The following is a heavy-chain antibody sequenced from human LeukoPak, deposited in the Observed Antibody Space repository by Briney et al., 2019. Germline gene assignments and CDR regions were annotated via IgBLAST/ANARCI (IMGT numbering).Heavy chain of an antibody. J-gene: IGHJ4*02. CDR2: ISSSGGSK. CDR1: GFTFSTYG. D-gene: IGHD3-22*01. CDR3: AKDYRVTGDYYDRSGYRGQQDY. Sequence: GGSLRLSCAASGFTFSTYGMSWVRQAPGKGLEWVSGISSSGGSKYYADSVKGRFTISRDNSKNTLFLQMNSLRAEDTAVYYCAKDYRVTGDYYDRSGYRGQQDYWGQGTLVTVSS. V-gene: IGHV3-23*01.